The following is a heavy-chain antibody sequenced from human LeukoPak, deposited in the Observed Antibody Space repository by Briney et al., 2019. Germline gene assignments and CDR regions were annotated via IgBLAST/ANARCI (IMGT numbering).Heavy chain of an antibody. Sequence: GGSLRLSCAASGFTFDDYGMGWVRQAPGKGLEWVSGINWNGGSTGYADSVKGRFTISRDNAKNSLYLQMNSLRAEDTALYYCARDVVTMVRGVIYWFDPWGQGTLVTVSS. D-gene: IGHD3-10*01. CDR3: ARDVVTMVRGVIYWFDP. CDR2: INWNGGST. CDR1: GFTFDDYG. J-gene: IGHJ5*02. V-gene: IGHV3-20*04.